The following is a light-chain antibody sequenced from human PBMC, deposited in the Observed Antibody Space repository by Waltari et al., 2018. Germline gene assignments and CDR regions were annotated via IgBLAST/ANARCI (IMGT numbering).Light chain of an antibody. CDR2: WAS. V-gene: IGKV4-1*01. J-gene: IGKJ4*01. CDR1: QSVLYSSDTKYY. Sequence: DIVMTQSPDSLAVSLGERATIHCKSSQSVLYSSDTKYYLAWYQQRPGQSPKLLIYWASTRESGVPDRFSGSGSATDFTLTISSLQAEDVAVYYCQQYFDTPLTFAGGTKVEIK. CDR3: QQYFDTPLT.